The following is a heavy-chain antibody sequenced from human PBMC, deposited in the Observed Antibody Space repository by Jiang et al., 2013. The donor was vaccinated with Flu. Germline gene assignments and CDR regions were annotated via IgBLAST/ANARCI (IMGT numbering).Heavy chain of an antibody. CDR3: VRDYCSGGRCYLGY. Sequence: AEVKKPGASVKVSCKASGYTFTSYAIHWVRQAPGQSLEWMGWINVGNGDTKYSQRFQGRVTITRDTSASTAYMDLSSLRSEDTAVYYCVRDYCSGGRCYLGYWGQGTLVTVSS. D-gene: IGHD2-15*01. CDR1: GYTFTSYA. CDR2: INVGNGDT. J-gene: IGHJ4*02. V-gene: IGHV1-3*01.